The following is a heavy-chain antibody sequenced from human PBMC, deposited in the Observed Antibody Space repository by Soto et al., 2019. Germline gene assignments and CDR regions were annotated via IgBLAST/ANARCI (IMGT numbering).Heavy chain of an antibody. CDR2: ISGSGGSSYSQ. J-gene: IGHJ5*02. Sequence: GGSLRLSCVVSGFSLSSYAMSWVRQAPGKGLQWVSTISGSGGSSYSQYYADSVKGRFTVSRDKSKNTLYLQITSLRVEDTAVYYCAKTTGYHPFHWFDPWGQGTLVTVSS. D-gene: IGHD3-9*01. CDR1: GFSLSSYA. V-gene: IGHV3-23*01. CDR3: AKTTGYHPFHWFDP.